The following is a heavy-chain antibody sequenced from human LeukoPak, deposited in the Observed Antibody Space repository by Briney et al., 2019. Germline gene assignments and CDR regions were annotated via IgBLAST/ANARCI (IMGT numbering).Heavy chain of an antibody. V-gene: IGHV3-30*02. CDR2: IRYDGSNK. CDR3: ARVPPRSYSSWYVLDNGHYYYYMDV. D-gene: IGHD6-13*01. J-gene: IGHJ6*03. CDR1: GFTFSSYG. Sequence: GGSLRLSCAASGFTFSSYGMHWVRQAPGKGLEWVAFIRYDGSNKYYADSVKGRFAISRDNSKNTLYLQMNSLRAEDTAVYYCARVPPRSYSSWYVLDNGHYYYYMDVWGKGTTVTVSS.